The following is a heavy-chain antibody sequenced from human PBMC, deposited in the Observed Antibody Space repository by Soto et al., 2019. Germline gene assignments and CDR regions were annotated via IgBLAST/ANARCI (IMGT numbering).Heavy chain of an antibody. V-gene: IGHV3-23*01. D-gene: IGHD5-18*01. CDR1: GFTFSTYA. CDR3: VKSAEPSWIQLFNWFDP. J-gene: IGHJ5*02. CDR2: ISGSGGRI. Sequence: GGSLRLSCAASGFTFSTYAMAWVRQAPGQGLEWVSGISGSGGRIYYADSVQGRFTISRDNSKNTLYVQMNSLRAEDTAVYYCVKSAEPSWIQLFNWFDPWGQGTLVTVSS.